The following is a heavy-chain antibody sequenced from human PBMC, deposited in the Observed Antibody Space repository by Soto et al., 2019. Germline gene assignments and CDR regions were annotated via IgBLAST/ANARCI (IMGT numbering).Heavy chain of an antibody. CDR2: IYYSGST. J-gene: IGHJ4*02. D-gene: IGHD3-9*01. Sequence: SETLSLTCTISGGSISSGDYYWSWIRQPPGKGLEWIGCIYYSGSTYYNTSLKSRVTISVDTSKNQFSLKLSSVTAADTAVYYCALTGYYGVDYWGQGTLVTVSS. V-gene: IGHV4-30-4*01. CDR1: GGSISSGDYY. CDR3: ALTGYYGVDY.